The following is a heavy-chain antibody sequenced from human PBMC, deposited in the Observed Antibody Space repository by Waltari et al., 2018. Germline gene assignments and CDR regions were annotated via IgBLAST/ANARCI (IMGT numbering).Heavy chain of an antibody. CDR1: GFTFSSYA. CDR2: ISGSGGST. CDR3: AKDWNYYGSGSYSH. J-gene: IGHJ4*02. Sequence: CVASGFTFSSYAMSWVRQAPGKGLEWVSAISGSGGSTYYADSVRGRFTISRDNSKNTLYLQMNSLRAEDTAVYYCAKDWNYYGSGSYSHWGQGTLVTVSS. D-gene: IGHD3-10*01. V-gene: IGHV3-23*01.